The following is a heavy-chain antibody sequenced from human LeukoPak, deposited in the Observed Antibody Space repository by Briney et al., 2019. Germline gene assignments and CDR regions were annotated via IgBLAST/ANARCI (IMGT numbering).Heavy chain of an antibody. CDR1: GYTFPNYD. V-gene: IGHV1-8*01. Sequence: ASVKVSCKASGYTFPNYDINWVRQATGQGLEWMGWMNPKTGNTGYAQNFQGRVTMTRDTSESTAYMELGSLTSEDTAMYYCARGPALHKNWVGGRWFDPWGQGTLVTVSS. J-gene: IGHJ5*02. CDR2: MNPKTGNT. CDR3: ARGPALHKNWVGGRWFDP. D-gene: IGHD3-16*01.